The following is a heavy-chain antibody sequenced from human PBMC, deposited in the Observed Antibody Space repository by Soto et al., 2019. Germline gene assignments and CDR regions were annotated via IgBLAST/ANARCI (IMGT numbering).Heavy chain of an antibody. CDR1: GFSLNTDGEG. V-gene: IGHV2-5*02. Sequence: QITLKESGPTQVKPTQTLTLTCSFSGFSLNTDGEGVGWVRQPPGEALEWLAPIYWDDDERYSPPLKTRLTITKDPSKNQVVLIMTNMDPVDTATYYCAHSRNRITEDAQVGDFDYWGQGTLVTVSS. J-gene: IGHJ4*02. D-gene: IGHD1-20*01. CDR3: AHSRNRITEDAQVGDFDY. CDR2: IYWDDDE.